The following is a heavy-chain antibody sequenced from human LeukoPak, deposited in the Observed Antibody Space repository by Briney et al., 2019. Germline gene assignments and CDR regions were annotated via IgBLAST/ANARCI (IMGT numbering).Heavy chain of an antibody. CDR1: GIIFSHYA. V-gene: IGHV3-23*01. D-gene: IGHD6-19*01. CDR2: ISKSGDET. Sequence: GGSLRLSCEASGIIFSHYAMSWVRQAPGKGLEWVSAISKSGDETYYADSVKGRFAISRDNSKNTFYLQMNSPRAEDSAVYFCVKDELAVAIFDYWGQGTLVAVSS. J-gene: IGHJ4*02. CDR3: VKDELAVAIFDY.